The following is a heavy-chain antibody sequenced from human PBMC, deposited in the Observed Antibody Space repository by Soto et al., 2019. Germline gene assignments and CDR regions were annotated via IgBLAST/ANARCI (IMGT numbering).Heavy chain of an antibody. D-gene: IGHD5-18*01. J-gene: IGHJ4*02. V-gene: IGHV3-30*04. Sequence: GGSLRLSCVDSGFTFSNYAMHWVRQAPGKGLEWVAIISYDGTIKYYADSVKGRFTISRDNSKNTLYLQMNSLRAEDTAVYYCARDLSGYGYDYWGQGALVTVSS. CDR1: GFTFSNYA. CDR2: ISYDGTIK. CDR3: ARDLSGYGYDY.